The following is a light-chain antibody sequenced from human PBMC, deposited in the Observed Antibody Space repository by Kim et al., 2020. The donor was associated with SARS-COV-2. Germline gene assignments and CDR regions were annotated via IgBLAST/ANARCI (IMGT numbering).Light chain of an antibody. V-gene: IGLV1-40*03. J-gene: IGLJ3*02. CDR1: SYNIGACYF. CDR2: GYS. CDR3: QSYDSSLSGLV. Sequence: VTISFTRRSYNIGACYFVHWYPPPPGTAPRLLICGYSYRPSGVPGRFSGSKSGASASRAITGLQAADGAGYYCQSYDSSLSGLVFGGGTQVTVL.